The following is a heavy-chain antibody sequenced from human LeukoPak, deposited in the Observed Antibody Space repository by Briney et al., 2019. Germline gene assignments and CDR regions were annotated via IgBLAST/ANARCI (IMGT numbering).Heavy chain of an antibody. CDR2: ILYDGTMK. CDR3: ARDPRGPTGYDAISRDTFDY. J-gene: IGHJ4*02. V-gene: IGHV3-30*03. Sequence: GGSLRLSCAASGFTFSNFAMHWVRQAPGKGLEWLAVILYDGTMKYYGDSVNGRFTISRDNSENMMFLQMNRLTVDDTAVYYCARDPRGPTGYDAISRDTFDYWGQGTLVTVSS. CDR1: GFTFSNFA. D-gene: IGHD1-14*01.